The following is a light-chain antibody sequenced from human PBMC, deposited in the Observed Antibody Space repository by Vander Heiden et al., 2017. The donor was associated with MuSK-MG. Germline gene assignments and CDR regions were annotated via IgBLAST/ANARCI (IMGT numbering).Light chain of an antibody. CDR3: QQYDTWPYT. CDR1: QIISSD. CDR2: GAS. J-gene: IGKJ2*01. V-gene: IGKV3D-15*01. Sequence: EIALTQFPATLSVSPGERVTLSCRARQIISSDLAWYQQKPGQAPRLLISGASSRATGVPARFSGSGSGTYFTLTISSLQSEDFAVYYCQQYDTWPYTFGQGTKLEIK.